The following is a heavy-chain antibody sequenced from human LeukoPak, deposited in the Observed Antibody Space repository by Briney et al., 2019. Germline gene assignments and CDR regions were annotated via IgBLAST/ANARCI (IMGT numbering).Heavy chain of an antibody. Sequence: SETLSLTCTVSGGSISSYYWSWIRQPPGKGLEWIGYIYYSGSTNYNPSLKSRVTISVDTSKNQFSLKLSSATAADTAVYYCASALRFGWFDPWGQGTLVTVSS. CDR3: ASALRFGWFDP. J-gene: IGHJ5*02. V-gene: IGHV4-59*01. CDR2: IYYSGST. D-gene: IGHD5/OR15-5a*01. CDR1: GGSISSYY.